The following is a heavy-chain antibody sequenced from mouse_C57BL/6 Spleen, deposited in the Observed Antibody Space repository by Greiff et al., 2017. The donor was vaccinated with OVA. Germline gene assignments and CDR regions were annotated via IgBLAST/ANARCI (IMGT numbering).Heavy chain of an antibody. D-gene: IGHD2-2*01. CDR3: ASDGGYPAWFAY. V-gene: IGHV7-1*01. CDR1: GFTFSDFY. Sequence: EVKLMESGGGLVQSGRSLRLSCATSGFTFSDFYMELVRQAPGKGLEWIVASRNKANDYTTEYRAFVKGRFIVSRATSQSILYLQMNALRAEDTAIYYCASDGGYPAWFAYWGQGTLVTVSA. CDR2: SRNKANDYTT. J-gene: IGHJ3*01.